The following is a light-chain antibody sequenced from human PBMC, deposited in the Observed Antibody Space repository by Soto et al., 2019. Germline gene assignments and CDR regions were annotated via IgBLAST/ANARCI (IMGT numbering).Light chain of an antibody. CDR3: GAWDHSLNVGV. CDR2: DKN. J-gene: IGLJ3*02. CDR1: SSNIGSNY. V-gene: IGLV1-51*01. Sequence: QSVLTQPPSVSAAPGQKVIISCSGSSSNIGSNYVSWYQQLPGTAPKLLMYDKNERPSGIPDRFSASKSGTSATLGITGLQTGDEADYYCGAWDHSLNVGVFGGGTKVTVL.